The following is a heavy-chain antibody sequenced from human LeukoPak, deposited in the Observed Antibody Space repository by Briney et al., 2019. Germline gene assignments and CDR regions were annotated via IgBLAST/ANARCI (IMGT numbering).Heavy chain of an antibody. CDR1: GVSISSYY. CDR3: ARGLGGSYFRY. Sequence: SETLSLTCTVSGVSISSYYWSWVRQSPGKGLQWIAYTHYTGSTNYNPSLESRVTVSVDTSKNQFSLKLSSVTAADAAVYYCARGLGGSYFRYWGQGTLVTVSS. D-gene: IGHD1-26*01. CDR2: THYTGST. V-gene: IGHV4-59*13. J-gene: IGHJ4*02.